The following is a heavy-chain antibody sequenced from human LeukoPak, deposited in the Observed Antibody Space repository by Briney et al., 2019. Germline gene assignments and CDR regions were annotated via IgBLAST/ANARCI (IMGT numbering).Heavy chain of an antibody. CDR3: TRDGRLYGSGSYVFDY. CDR1: GFTFDDYA. CDR2: IRTRAYGGTT. D-gene: IGHD3-10*01. J-gene: IGHJ4*02. Sequence: GGSLRLSCTASGFTFDDYAMSWVRLAPGKGLEWVGFIRTRAYGGTTEYAASVKGRFTISRDDSKTIGYLQMNSLKTEDTAVYYCTRDGRLYGSGSYVFDYWGQGILVTVSS. V-gene: IGHV3-49*04.